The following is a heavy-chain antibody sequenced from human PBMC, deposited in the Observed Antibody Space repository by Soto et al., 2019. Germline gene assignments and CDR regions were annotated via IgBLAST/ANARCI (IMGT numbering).Heavy chain of an antibody. CDR3: ASDSLMDIVVVPAAMHYFDY. D-gene: IGHD2-2*03. Sequence: NPSETLSLTCTVSGGSISSSSYYWGWIRQPPGKGLEWIGSIYYSGSTYYNPSLKSRVTISVDTSKNQFSLKLSSVTAADTAVYYCASDSLMDIVVVPAAMHYFDYWGQGTLVTVSS. J-gene: IGHJ4*02. V-gene: IGHV4-39*01. CDR1: GGSISSSSYY. CDR2: IYYSGST.